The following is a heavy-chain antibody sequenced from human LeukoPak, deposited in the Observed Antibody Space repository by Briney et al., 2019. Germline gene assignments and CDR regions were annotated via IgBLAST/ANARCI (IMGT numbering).Heavy chain of an antibody. CDR3: ASEPAANY. Sequence: PSETLSLTCTVSGGSISSHYWSWIRQPPGKGLEWIGYIYYGGSTNYNPSLKSRVTISVDTSKNQFSLKLSSVTAADTAVYYCASEPAANYWGQGTLVTVSS. J-gene: IGHJ4*02. CDR1: GGSISSHY. V-gene: IGHV4-59*11. D-gene: IGHD2-2*01. CDR2: IYYGGST.